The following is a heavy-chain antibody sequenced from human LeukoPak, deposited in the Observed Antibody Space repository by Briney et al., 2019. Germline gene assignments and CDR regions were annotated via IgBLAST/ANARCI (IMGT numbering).Heavy chain of an antibody. D-gene: IGHD2-2*02. CDR1: GFTFGNSW. V-gene: IGHV3-7*01. Sequence: PGGSLRLSCAASGFTFGNSWMTWVRQAPGKGLEWVASIKQDGSETYYVDSVKGRFTISRDNAKNSLYLQMSSLRAEDSAMYYCVTYRHLPYWGQGILVTVSS. CDR2: IKQDGSET. J-gene: IGHJ4*02. CDR3: VTYRHLPY.